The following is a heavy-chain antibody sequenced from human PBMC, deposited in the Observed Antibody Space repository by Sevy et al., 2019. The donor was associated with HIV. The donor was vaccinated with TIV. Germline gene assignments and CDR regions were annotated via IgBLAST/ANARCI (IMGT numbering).Heavy chain of an antibody. CDR3: ARAPGDCSSTSCYTGAFDI. J-gene: IGHJ3*02. CDR2: ISYEGSNK. Sequence: GGSLRLSCAASGFTFSSYAMHWVRQAPGKGLEWVAVISYEGSNKYYADPVKGRFTISRENSKNTLYLQMNSLRAEDTAVYYCARAPGDCSSTSCYTGAFDIWGQGTMVTVSS. CDR1: GFTFSSYA. D-gene: IGHD2-2*02. V-gene: IGHV3-30*04.